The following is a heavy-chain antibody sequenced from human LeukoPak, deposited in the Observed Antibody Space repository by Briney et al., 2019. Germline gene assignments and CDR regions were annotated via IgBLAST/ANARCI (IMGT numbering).Heavy chain of an antibody. Sequence: GASVKVSCKASGYTFTSYYMHWVRRAPGRGLEWMGIINPSGGSTSYAQKFQGRVTMTTDTSTSTAYMELRSLRSDDTAVYYCARGKGPYGIAARPGGNYYYYYMDVWGKGTTVTVSS. V-gene: IGHV1-46*01. CDR1: GYTFTSYY. CDR2: INPSGGST. D-gene: IGHD6-6*01. J-gene: IGHJ6*03. CDR3: ARGKGPYGIAARPGGNYYYYYMDV.